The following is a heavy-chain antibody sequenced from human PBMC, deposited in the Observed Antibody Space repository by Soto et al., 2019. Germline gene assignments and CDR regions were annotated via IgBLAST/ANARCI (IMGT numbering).Heavy chain of an antibody. D-gene: IGHD1-26*01. V-gene: IGHV3-74*01. J-gene: IGHJ4*02. CDR1: GFTFNTHW. Sequence: PGGSLRLSCTASGFTFNTHWMHWVRQAPGKGLVWVSRIYFDGITTNYADSVKGRLTVSRDNAKNTVYLHVNTLRDKDTAVYYCARGGAMGVDYWGQGTLVTVSS. CDR2: IYFDGITT. CDR3: ARGGAMGVDY.